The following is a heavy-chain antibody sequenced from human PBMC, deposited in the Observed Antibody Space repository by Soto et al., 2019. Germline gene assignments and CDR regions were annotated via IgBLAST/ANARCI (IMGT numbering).Heavy chain of an antibody. CDR2: IYAGDSDT. D-gene: IGHD1-26*01. CDR3: VRGYSGSYYGAFDS. J-gene: IGHJ3*02. Sequence: GESLKISCKGSGYTFANYWIGWVRQMPGEGLEWMGIIYAGDSDTRYSPSFQGQVTISADKSISTAYLQWSSLKASDTAMYYCVRGYSGSYYGAFDSWGQGTMVTVSS. CDR1: GYTFANYW. V-gene: IGHV5-51*01.